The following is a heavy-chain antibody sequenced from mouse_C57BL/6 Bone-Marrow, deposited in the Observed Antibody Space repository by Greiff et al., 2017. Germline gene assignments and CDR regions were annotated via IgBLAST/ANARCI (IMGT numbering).Heavy chain of an antibody. CDR2: IWSGGST. V-gene: IGHV2-2*01. CDR3: ARKSYYSNSGYFDV. CDR1: GFSLTSYG. Sequence: VQLQESGPGLVQPSQSLSITCTVSGFSLTSYGVHWVRQSPGKGLEWLGVIWSGGSTDYNAAFISRLSISKDNSKSQVFFKMNSLQADDTAIYYCARKSYYSNSGYFDVWGTGTTVTVSS. D-gene: IGHD2-5*01. J-gene: IGHJ1*03.